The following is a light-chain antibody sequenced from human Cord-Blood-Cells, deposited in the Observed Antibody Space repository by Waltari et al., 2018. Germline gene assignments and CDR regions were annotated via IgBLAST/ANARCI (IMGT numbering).Light chain of an antibody. J-gene: IGKJ2*01. CDR3: QQYYSYLYT. Sequence: AIRITQSPSSLSASTGHRVTITCRASHGISSYLAWYQQKPGKAPKLLIYAASTLQSGVPSRFSGSGSGTDFTLTISCLQSEDFATYYCQQYYSYLYTFGQGTKLEIK. V-gene: IGKV1-8*01. CDR2: AAS. CDR1: HGISSY.